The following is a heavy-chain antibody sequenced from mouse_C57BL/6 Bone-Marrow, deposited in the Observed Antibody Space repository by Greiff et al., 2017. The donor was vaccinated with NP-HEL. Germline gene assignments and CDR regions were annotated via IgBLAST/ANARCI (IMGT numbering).Heavy chain of an antibody. D-gene: IGHD2-13*01. Sequence: EVQLQQSGPELVKPGASVKISCKASGYTFTDYYMNWVKQSHGKSLEWIGDINPNNGGTSYNQKFKGKATLTVDKSSSTAYMELRSLTSEDSAVYYCARGTDGDPDYWGQGTTLTVSS. V-gene: IGHV1-26*01. J-gene: IGHJ2*01. CDR3: ARGTDGDPDY. CDR2: INPNNGGT. CDR1: GYTFTDYY.